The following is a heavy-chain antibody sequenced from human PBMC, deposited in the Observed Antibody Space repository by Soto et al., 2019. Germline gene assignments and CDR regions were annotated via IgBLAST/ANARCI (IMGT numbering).Heavy chain of an antibody. V-gene: IGHV3-33*01. CDR3: ARVGHNGYDLDFDY. CDR1: GFTFSLYG. Sequence: PGGSLRLSCAASGFTFSLYGMHWVRQAPGKGLGWVAVIWYDGSEKTYADSVKGRFTLSGDSSKNTLDLEMNSLRVEDTAVYYCARVGHNGYDLDFDYWGQGTLVTVSS. J-gene: IGHJ4*02. D-gene: IGHD5-12*01. CDR2: IWYDGSEK.